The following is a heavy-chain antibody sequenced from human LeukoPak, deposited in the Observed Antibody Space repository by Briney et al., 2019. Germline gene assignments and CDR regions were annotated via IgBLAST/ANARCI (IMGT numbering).Heavy chain of an antibody. V-gene: IGHV4-59*01. Sequence: SETLSLTCTVSGGSISSYYWSWIRQPPGKGLEWIGYIYYSGSTNCNPSLKSRVTISVDTSKNQFSLKLSSVTAADTAVYYCARSSFGRGTHYYYYGMDVWGQGTTVTVSS. CDR2: IYYSGST. CDR1: GGSISSYY. J-gene: IGHJ6*02. CDR3: ARSSFGRGTHYYYYGMDV. D-gene: IGHD3-10*01.